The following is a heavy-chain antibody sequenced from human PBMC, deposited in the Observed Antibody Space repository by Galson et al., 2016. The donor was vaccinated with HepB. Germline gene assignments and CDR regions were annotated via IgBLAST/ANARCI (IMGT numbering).Heavy chain of an antibody. CDR1: GGTFSNYV. V-gene: IGHV1-69*13. D-gene: IGHD4-23*01. J-gene: IGHJ5*02. CDR3: ARGFPMALTPYNLFDP. Sequence: SVKVSCKASGGTFSNYVISWVRQAPGQGLEWMGGIIIIFGTANYAQKFQGRVTITADESTSTAYMELRSLRSEDTAIYYCARGFPMALTPYNLFDPWGQGALVTVSS. CDR2: IIIIFGTA.